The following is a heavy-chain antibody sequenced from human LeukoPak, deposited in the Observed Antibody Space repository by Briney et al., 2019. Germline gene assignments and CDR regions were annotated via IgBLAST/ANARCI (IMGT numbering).Heavy chain of an antibody. Sequence: SETLSLTCAVYGESFSGYYWSWIRQPPGKGLEWIGEIYHSGSTNYNPSLKSRVTISVDTSKNQFSLKLSSVTAADTAVYYCARLRSCSGGSCYSPWFDPWGQGTLVTVSS. CDR3: ARLRSCSGGSCYSPWFDP. V-gene: IGHV4-34*01. CDR2: IYHSGST. D-gene: IGHD2-15*01. J-gene: IGHJ5*02. CDR1: GESFSGYY.